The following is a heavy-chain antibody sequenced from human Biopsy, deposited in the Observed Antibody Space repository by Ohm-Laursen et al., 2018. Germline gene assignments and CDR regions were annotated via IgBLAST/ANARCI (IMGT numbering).Heavy chain of an antibody. D-gene: IGHD6-6*01. CDR1: GFSVSSYD. CDR3: ARDSSRRAREGGMDV. J-gene: IGHJ6*02. Sequence: SLRLSCAAPGFSVSSYDMNWVRQAPGKGPEWISYISETSSHIYDADSVRGRFTVARGIAKNSLYLQLNSLRVEDTAVYYCARDSSRRAREGGMDVWGQGTTVTVSS. CDR2: ISETSSHI. V-gene: IGHV3-21*01.